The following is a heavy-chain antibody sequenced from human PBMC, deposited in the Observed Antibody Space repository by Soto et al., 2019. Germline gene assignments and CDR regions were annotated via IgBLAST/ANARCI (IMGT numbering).Heavy chain of an antibody. CDR2: IYYSGST. CDR1: DGSSSSYY. J-gene: IGHJ4*02. CDR3: ARGPPLGY. V-gene: IGHV4-59*12. Sequence: LSLTCSVADGSSSSYYWSWIRQPPGKGLEWIGYIYYSGSTYYNPSLKSRVTISVDRSKNQFSLKLSSVTAADTAVYYCARGPPLGYWGQGTLVTVSS.